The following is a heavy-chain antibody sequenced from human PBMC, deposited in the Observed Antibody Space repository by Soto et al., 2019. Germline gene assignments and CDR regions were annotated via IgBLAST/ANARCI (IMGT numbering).Heavy chain of an antibody. CDR1: GGTFSSYA. Sequence: SVKVSCKASGGTFSSYAISWVRQAPGQGLEWMGGIIPIFGTANYAQKFQGRVTITADESTSTAYMELSSLRSEDTAVYYCARDRTRGPIVVVTDNRYYYYGMDVWGQGTTVTVSS. J-gene: IGHJ6*02. CDR3: ARDRTRGPIVVVTDNRYYYYGMDV. V-gene: IGHV1-69*13. D-gene: IGHD2-21*02. CDR2: IIPIFGTA.